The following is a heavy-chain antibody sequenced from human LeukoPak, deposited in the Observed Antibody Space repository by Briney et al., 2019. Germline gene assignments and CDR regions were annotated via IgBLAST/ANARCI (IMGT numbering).Heavy chain of an antibody. CDR2: ISGSGGNT. D-gene: IGHD3-22*01. J-gene: IGHJ4*02. CDR1: RFTFSSYG. V-gene: IGHV3-23*01. Sequence: GGSLRLSCAASRFTFSSYGMSWVRQAPGKGLEWVSSISGSGGNTYYAASEKGRFTISRDFSKNTVFLHMNSLRAEDTAMYYCARGDDSGYYDYFDYWGQGALVTVSS. CDR3: ARGDDSGYYDYFDY.